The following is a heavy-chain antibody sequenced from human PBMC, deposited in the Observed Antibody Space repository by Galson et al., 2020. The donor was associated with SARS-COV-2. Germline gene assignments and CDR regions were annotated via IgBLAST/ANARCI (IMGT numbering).Heavy chain of an antibody. J-gene: IGHJ6*02. CDR3: ARSQPTAPYYYYGMDV. CDR1: GYTFTGYY. D-gene: IGHD4-17*01. Sequence: ASVKVSCKASGYTFTGYYMHWVRQAPGQGLEWMGWINPNSGNTNYAQKFQGRVTMTRDTSISTAYMELSRLRSDDTAVYYCARSQPTAPYYYYGMDVGGQGTTVTVSS. CDR2: INPNSGNT. V-gene: IGHV1-2*02.